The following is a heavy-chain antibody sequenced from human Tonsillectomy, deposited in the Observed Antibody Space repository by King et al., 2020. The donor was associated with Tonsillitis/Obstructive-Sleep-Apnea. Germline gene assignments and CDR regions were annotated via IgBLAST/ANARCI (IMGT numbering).Heavy chain of an antibody. CDR1: GYNFTSYW. V-gene: IGHV5-51*01. Sequence: QLVQSGAEVKKPEESLKISCKGSGYNFTSYWIAWVRQMPGKGLEWMGFIYPGDSDTRYSPSFQGQVTISADKSINTAYLQWSRLKASDTATYYCARQYYAFWSSYYGWFDPGGQGTLVTVSS. J-gene: IGHJ5*02. D-gene: IGHD3-3*01. CDR2: IYPGDSDT. CDR3: ARQYYAFWSSYYGWFDP.